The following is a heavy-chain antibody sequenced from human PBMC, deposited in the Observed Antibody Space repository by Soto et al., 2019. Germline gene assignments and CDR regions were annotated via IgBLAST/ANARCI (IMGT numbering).Heavy chain of an antibody. J-gene: IGHJ3*02. Sequence: EVQLVESGGGLVKPGGSLRLSCAASGFTFSSHNMNWVRQAPGKGLEWVSCISGSSSYIFYADSMKGRFTISRDNAKNSRYLQMNSLRVEDTAVYYCARTDYGDYVRGAFDIWGQGTMVTVSS. CDR3: ARTDYGDYVRGAFDI. CDR2: ISGSSSYI. V-gene: IGHV3-21*01. D-gene: IGHD4-17*01. CDR1: GFTFSSHN.